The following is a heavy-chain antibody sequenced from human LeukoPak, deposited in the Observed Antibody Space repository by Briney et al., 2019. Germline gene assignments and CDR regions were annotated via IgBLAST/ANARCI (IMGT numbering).Heavy chain of an antibody. J-gene: IGHJ4*02. D-gene: IGHD1-26*01. CDR2: ISGGGGTT. Sequence: GGSLRLSCAASGFTFSTYAMSWVRQAPGKGLDWVAVISGGGGTTHYAYSVQGRFTISRDNSKNALYLRMTSLRAEDTALYYCAKDATWFGGRYASFDQWGQGTLVLVSP. CDR3: AKDATWFGGRYASFDQ. CDR1: GFTFSTYA. V-gene: IGHV3-23*01.